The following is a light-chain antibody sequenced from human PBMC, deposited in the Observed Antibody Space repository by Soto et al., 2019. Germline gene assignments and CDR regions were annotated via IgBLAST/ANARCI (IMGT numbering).Light chain of an antibody. CDR1: QNINSN. J-gene: IGKJ1*01. CDR2: GAF. V-gene: IGKV3-15*01. Sequence: EIVMTQSPATLSVSPGERATLSCRASQNINSNLAWYQQKPGQGPRLLIYGAFTRATGVPDRFTGSGSGTEFTLTISSLQSEDFAVYYCQQYNKWLTWTFGRGTKVDIK. CDR3: QQYNKWLTWT.